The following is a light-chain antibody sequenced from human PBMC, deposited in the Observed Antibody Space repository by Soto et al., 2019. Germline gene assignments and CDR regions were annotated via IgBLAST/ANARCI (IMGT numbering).Light chain of an antibody. CDR1: SSDVGAYNY. Sequence: QSALTQPRSVSGSPGQSVTISCSGASSDVGAYNYVSWYQQHPGKAPKLMIYDVSTRPSGVPDRFSGSKSGTTASLTISRLQAEDEADYYCCSYAGSPYVFGTGTKVTVL. CDR2: DVS. CDR3: CSYAGSPYV. J-gene: IGLJ1*01. V-gene: IGLV2-11*01.